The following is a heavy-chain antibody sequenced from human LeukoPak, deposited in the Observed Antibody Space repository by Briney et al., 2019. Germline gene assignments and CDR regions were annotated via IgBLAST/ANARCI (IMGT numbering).Heavy chain of an antibody. CDR1: GFTFRSYS. J-gene: IGHJ6*02. Sequence: PGGSLRLSCAASGFTFRSYSMHWVRQAPGKGLEWVSYISSTSSTIYYADSVKGRFTISRDNSKNTLYLQMNSLRAEDTAVYYCARDLEYCSGGSCYALDYGMDVWGQGTTVTVSS. CDR3: ARDLEYCSGGSCYALDYGMDV. D-gene: IGHD2-15*01. CDR2: ISSTSSTI. V-gene: IGHV3-48*01.